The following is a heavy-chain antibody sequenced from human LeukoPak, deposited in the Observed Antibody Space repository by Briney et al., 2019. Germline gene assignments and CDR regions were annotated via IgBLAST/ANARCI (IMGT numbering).Heavy chain of an antibody. D-gene: IGHD1-26*01. CDR3: ARDGWWEPPQLDY. V-gene: IGHV4-59*01. CDR1: YDSLKFSY. J-gene: IGHJ4*02. Sequence: PSETLSLTCSLSYDSLKFSYWTWIRQPPGKPLEFIGNIYYRGRSEYNPSLKSRVSISLDTSKSLLSLMLTSVTAADTAVYYCARDGWWEPPQLDYWGQGTLVTVSS. CDR2: IYYRGRS.